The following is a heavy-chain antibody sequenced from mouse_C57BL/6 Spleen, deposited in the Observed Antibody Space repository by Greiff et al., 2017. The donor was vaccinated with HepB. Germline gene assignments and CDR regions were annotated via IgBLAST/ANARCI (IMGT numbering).Heavy chain of an antibody. CDR1: GYTFTDYN. CDR2: INPINGGT. J-gene: IGHJ4*01. V-gene: IGHV1-22*01. CDR3: ARFYYSNLYYAMDY. D-gene: IGHD2-5*01. Sequence: EVQLQQSGPELVKPGASVKMSCKASGYTFTDYNMHWVKQSHGKSLEWIGYINPINGGTSYNQKFKGKATLTVNKSSSTAYMELRSLTSEDSAVYYCARFYYSNLYYAMDYWGQGTSVTVSS.